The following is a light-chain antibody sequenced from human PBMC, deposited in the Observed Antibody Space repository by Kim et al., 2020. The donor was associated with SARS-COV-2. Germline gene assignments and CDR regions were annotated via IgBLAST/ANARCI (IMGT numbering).Light chain of an antibody. Sequence: PASISCRSSQSLLHSNGYNYLDWYLQKPGQSPQLLIYLGSNRASGVPDRFSGSGSGTDFTLKISRVEAEDVGVYYCMQALQTPPWTFGQGTKVE. CDR2: LGS. J-gene: IGKJ1*01. V-gene: IGKV2-28*01. CDR3: MQALQTPPWT. CDR1: QSLLHSNGYNY.